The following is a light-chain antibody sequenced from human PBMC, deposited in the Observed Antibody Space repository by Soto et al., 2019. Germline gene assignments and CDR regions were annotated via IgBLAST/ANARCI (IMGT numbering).Light chain of an antibody. CDR3: QQQSKRQWT. V-gene: IGKV3-11*01. CDR2: DAS. CDR1: QSVSSY. Sequence: EIVLTQSPATLSLSPGERATLSCRASQSVSSYLAWYQQKPGQAPRLLIYDASNRATGIPARFRVSGSVTDFTLTISSLEPEDSAVYYLQQQSKRQWTAGQETNV. J-gene: IGKJ1*01.